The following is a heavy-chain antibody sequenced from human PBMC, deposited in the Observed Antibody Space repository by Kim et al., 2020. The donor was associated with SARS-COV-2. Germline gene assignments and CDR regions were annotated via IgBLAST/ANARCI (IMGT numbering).Heavy chain of an antibody. CDR3: ARDPGSCGDCYPRYYYYGMDV. J-gene: IGHJ6*02. V-gene: IGHV4-59*01. D-gene: IGHD2-21*02. CDR2: IYYSGST. Sequence: SETLSLTCTVSGGSISSYYWGWIRQPPGKGLEWIGYIYYSGSTNYNPSLKSRVTISVDTSKNQFSMKLSSVTAADTAVYYCARDPGSCGDCYPRYYYYGMDVWGQGTTVTVSS. CDR1: GGSISSYY.